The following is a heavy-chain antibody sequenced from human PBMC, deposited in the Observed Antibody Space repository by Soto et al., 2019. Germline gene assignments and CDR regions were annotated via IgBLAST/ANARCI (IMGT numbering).Heavy chain of an antibody. J-gene: IGHJ4*02. CDR2: ISYDGSNK. D-gene: IGHD2-2*01. Sequence: QVQLVESGGGVVQPGRSLRLSCAASGFTFSSYGMHWVRQAPGKGLEWVAVISYDGSNKYYADSVKGRFTISRDNSKNTLYLQMNSLRAEDTAVYYCAKDRQKGDCSSTSCYVGYLDYWGQGTLVTVSS. V-gene: IGHV3-30*18. CDR1: GFTFSSYG. CDR3: AKDRQKGDCSSTSCYVGYLDY.